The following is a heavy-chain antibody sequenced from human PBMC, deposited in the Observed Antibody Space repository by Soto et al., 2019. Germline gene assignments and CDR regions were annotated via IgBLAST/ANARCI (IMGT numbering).Heavy chain of an antibody. CDR1: GFTFSSFA. V-gene: IGHV3-23*01. J-gene: IGHJ6*02. Sequence: EVQLLESGGGLVQPGGSLRLSCAASGFTFSSFAMNWVRQAPGKGLEWVSAITGSGSSAYFADAVKGRFTISRDNSKKTLYLQMNSMRVEDSGVYFCATATVTTSYFYGMDVRGQWTTVIVSS. CDR3: ATATVTTSYFYGMDV. D-gene: IGHD4-4*01. CDR2: ITGSGSSA.